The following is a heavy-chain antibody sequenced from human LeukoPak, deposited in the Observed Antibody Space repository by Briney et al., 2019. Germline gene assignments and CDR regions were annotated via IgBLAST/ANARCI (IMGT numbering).Heavy chain of an antibody. J-gene: IGHJ4*02. Sequence: SETLSLTCAVSGVSISSNLWWTWVRQPPGKGLEWIAEIHHSGSINYNPSLKSRVTISVDKAKNQFSLNLNSVTAADTAVYYCARDWNRYAYWGQGTLVTVSS. CDR1: GVSISSNLW. CDR3: ARDWNRYAY. CDR2: IHHSGSI. V-gene: IGHV4-4*02. D-gene: IGHD1-1*01.